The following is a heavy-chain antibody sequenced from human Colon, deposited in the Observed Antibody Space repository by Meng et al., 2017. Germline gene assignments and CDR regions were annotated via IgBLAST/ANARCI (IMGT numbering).Heavy chain of an antibody. CDR1: GFTFSSYA. D-gene: IGHD2-8*01. V-gene: IGHV3-30*01. Sequence: GESLKISCAASGFTFSSYAMHWVRQAPGKGLEWVAVISYDGSNKYYADSVKGRFTISRDKSKNTLYLQMNSLRAEDTAVYYCASLPSMVYAILGPYYFDYWGQGTLVTVSS. J-gene: IGHJ4*02. CDR3: ASLPSMVYAILGPYYFDY. CDR2: ISYDGSNK.